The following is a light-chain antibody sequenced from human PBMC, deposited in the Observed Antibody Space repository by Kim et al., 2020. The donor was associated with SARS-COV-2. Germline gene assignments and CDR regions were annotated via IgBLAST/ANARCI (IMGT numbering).Light chain of an antibody. CDR1: QSISNY. Sequence: SASVGDRVTITCRASQSISNYLNWYQQKPGKAPKLLIYAASSLQSGVPSRFSGSGSGTEFTLTISSLQREDFATYYCRQSYRTPYTSGQGTKLEI. J-gene: IGKJ2*01. V-gene: IGKV1-39*01. CDR2: AAS. CDR3: RQSYRTPYT.